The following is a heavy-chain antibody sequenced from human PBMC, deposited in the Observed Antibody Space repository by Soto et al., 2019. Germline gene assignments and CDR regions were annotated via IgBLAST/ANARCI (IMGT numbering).Heavy chain of an antibody. V-gene: IGHV3-33*01. J-gene: IGHJ4*02. CDR3: GRGYNYADY. D-gene: IGHD5-18*01. CDR1: GFSFSTYG. CDR2: IWYDGSND. Sequence: AGSLRNCCAESGFSFSTYGIQWVRQAPGKGLEWVAEIWYDGSNDFYSDSVKGRFTISRDNAKNTLFLQMNSLRAEDTAMYYCGRGYNYADYWGQGTQVTVSS.